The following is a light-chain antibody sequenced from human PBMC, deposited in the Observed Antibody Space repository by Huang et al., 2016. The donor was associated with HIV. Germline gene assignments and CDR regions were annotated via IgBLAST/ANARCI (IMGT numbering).Light chain of an antibody. J-gene: IGKJ2*03. CDR1: QSLLHGTGYNY. CDR3: MQALQTPS. Sequence: DIVMTQSPLSLPVTPGEPASISCRSSQSLLHGTGYNYLDWYGQKPGQPPQLLIYLGSNRASGVPGRFSASGSGTDFTLKISRVEAEDVGVYYCMQALQTPSFGQGTRLEIK. V-gene: IGKV2-28*01. CDR2: LGS.